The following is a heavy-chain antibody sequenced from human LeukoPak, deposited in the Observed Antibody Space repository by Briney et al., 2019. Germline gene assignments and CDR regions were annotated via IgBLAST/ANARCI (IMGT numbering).Heavy chain of an antibody. CDR3: ARDKLYGASDF. J-gene: IGHJ4*02. CDR2: INPPRDST. D-gene: IGHD4/OR15-4a*01. Sequence: ASVKVSCKTSGYTFRDYYIHWVRQAPGQGLEWMGWINPPRDSTNYAPKFQGRVTMSREPSISTVYMEVSRLRSDDTAIYYCARDKLYGASDFWGQGTLVTVSS. V-gene: IGHV1-2*02. CDR1: GYTFRDYY.